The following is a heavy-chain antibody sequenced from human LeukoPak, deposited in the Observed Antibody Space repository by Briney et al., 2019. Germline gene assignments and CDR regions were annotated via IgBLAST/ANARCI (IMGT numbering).Heavy chain of an antibody. CDR3: ARAGTVTNWDYFDY. J-gene: IGHJ4*02. CDR2: IIPILGIA. Sequence: ASVKVSCKASGGTFSSYAISWVRQAPGQGLECMGRIIPILGIANYAQKFQGRVTITADKSTSTAYMELSSLRSEDTAVYYCARAGTVTNWDYFDYWGQGTLVTVSS. V-gene: IGHV1-69*04. D-gene: IGHD4-17*01. CDR1: GGTFSSYA.